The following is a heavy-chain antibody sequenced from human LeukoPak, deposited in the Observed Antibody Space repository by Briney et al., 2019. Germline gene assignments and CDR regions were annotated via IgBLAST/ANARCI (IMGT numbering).Heavy chain of an antibody. CDR1: GGSFSGYY. Sequence: SETLSLTCAVYGGSFSGYYWSWIRQPPGKGLEWIGEINHSGSTNYNPSLKSRVTISVDTSKNQFSLKLSSVTAADTAVYYCARGYCSGGSRYDYWGQGTLVTVSS. CDR3: ARGYCSGGSRYDY. D-gene: IGHD2-15*01. J-gene: IGHJ4*02. V-gene: IGHV4-34*01. CDR2: INHSGST.